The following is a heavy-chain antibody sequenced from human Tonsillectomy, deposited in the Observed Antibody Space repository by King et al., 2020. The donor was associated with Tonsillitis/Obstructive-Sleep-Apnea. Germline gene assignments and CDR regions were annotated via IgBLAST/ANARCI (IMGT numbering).Heavy chain of an antibody. CDR1: GFTFTNYD. CDR3: ARGKRDSNALVFSYYMDV. Sequence: QLVQSGAEVKKPGASVRVSCKASGFTFTNYDINWVRQAPGQGLEWVGWISPTSGKTGFAQKFQGRVTVTRDTSISTAYMDLSSLRYEDTAEYYCARGKRDSNALVFSYYMDVWGKGTTVTVSS. CDR2: ISPTSGKT. J-gene: IGHJ6*03. D-gene: IGHD5-18*01. V-gene: IGHV1-8*01.